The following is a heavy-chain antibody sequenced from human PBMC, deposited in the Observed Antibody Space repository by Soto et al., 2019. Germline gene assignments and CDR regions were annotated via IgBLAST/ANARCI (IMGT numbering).Heavy chain of an antibody. CDR2: ISSSSTI. J-gene: IGHJ4*02. CDR3: ARERGSGWTFDY. V-gene: IGHV3-48*01. Sequence: EVQLVESGGDLVQPGGSLRLSCAASGFTFSTYSMNWVRQAPGKGLEWVSSISSSSTIYYANSVKGRFTISRDNVQNSLYLQMHSLRAEDTAVYYCARERGSGWTFDYWGQATLVTVSS. CDR1: GFTFSTYS. D-gene: IGHD6-19*01.